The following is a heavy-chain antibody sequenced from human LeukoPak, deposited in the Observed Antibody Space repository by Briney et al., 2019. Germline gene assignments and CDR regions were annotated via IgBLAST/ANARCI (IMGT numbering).Heavy chain of an antibody. CDR3: ASKGPGYRGWFDP. CDR1: GGSISSGDYY. D-gene: IGHD3-9*01. J-gene: IGHJ5*02. CDR2: IYYSVST. V-gene: IGHV4-30-4*08. Sequence: TLSLTCTVSGGSISSGDYYWSWIRQPPVKGLEWTGYIYYSVSTYYNPSLKSRVTISVDTSKNQFSLKLSSVTAADTAVYYCASKGPGYRGWFDPWGQGTLVTVSS.